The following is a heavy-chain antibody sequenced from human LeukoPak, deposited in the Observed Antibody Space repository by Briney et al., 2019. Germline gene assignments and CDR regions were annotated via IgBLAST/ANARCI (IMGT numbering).Heavy chain of an antibody. V-gene: IGHV4-34*01. CDR1: GGSISSYY. D-gene: IGHD3-10*01. J-gene: IGHJ4*02. CDR2: INHSGST. Sequence: PSETLSLTCTVSGGSISSYYWSWIRQPPGKGLEWIGEINHSGSTNYNPSLKSRVTISVDTSKNQFSLKLSSVTAADTAVYYCARGRAYYYGSGSYYKSAQPIDYWGQGTLVTVSS. CDR3: ARGRAYYYGSGSYYKSAQPIDY.